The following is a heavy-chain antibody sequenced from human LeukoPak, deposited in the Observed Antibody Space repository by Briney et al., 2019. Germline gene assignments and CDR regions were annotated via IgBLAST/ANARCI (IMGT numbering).Heavy chain of an antibody. J-gene: IGHJ4*02. CDR1: GGTFSSYA. CDR2: ISAYNGNT. CDR3: ARGLIAVAALDY. V-gene: IGHV1-18*01. Sequence: ASVKVSCKASGGTFSSYAISWVRQAPGQGLEWMGWISAYNGNTNYAQKLQGRVTMTTDTSTSTAYMELRSLRSDDTAVYYCARGLIAVAALDYWGQGTLVTVSS. D-gene: IGHD6-19*01.